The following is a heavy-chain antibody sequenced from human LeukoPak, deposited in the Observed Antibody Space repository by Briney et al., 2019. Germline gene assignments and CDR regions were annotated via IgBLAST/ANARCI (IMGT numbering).Heavy chain of an antibody. Sequence: SETLSLTCAVSGGSISSGGYSWSWIRQPPGKGLEWIGYIYHSGSTYYNPSLKSRVTISVDRSKNQFSLRLSSVTAADTAVFYCARENGDYVLDYWGQGTLVTVSS. CDR3: ARENGDYVLDY. V-gene: IGHV4-30-2*01. J-gene: IGHJ4*02. D-gene: IGHD4-17*01. CDR2: IYHSGST. CDR1: GGSISSGGYS.